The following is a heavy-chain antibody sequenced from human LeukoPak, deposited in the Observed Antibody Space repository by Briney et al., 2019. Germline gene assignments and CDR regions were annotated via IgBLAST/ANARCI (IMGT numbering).Heavy chain of an antibody. V-gene: IGHV3-21*01. CDR3: ARDPPYSDSSGYYYDY. CDR2: ISGSSIYI. D-gene: IGHD3-22*01. J-gene: IGHJ4*02. CDR1: GFTLSTYS. Sequence: GGSLSLSCAASGFTLSTYSMNWVRQAPGKGLEWVSSISGSSIYIYYADSVKGRFTISRDNAKNSLYLQMNSLRAEDTAVYYCARDPPYSDSSGYYYDYWGQGTLVTVSS.